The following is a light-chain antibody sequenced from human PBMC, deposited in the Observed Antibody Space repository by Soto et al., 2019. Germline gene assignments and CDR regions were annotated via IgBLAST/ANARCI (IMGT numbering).Light chain of an antibody. Sequence: EVVMTQSPATLPVSPGGRVTLSCRASQSVGSSYLAWYQQKPGQAPRLLIYGASSRATGIPDRFSGSGSGTDFTLTISRLEPGDFAVYYCQQYVTSPPGTFGQGTKVDIK. CDR1: QSVGSSY. V-gene: IGKV3-20*01. CDR3: QQYVTSPPGT. J-gene: IGKJ1*01. CDR2: GAS.